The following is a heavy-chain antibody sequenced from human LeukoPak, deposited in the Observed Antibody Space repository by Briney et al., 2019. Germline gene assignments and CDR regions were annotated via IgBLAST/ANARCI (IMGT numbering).Heavy chain of an antibody. Sequence: GGSLRLSCAASGFALSHYSLTWVRQAPGRGLEWVSSISTTSAYIHYAESVKGRFSISRDNIDNVVYLQMNSLRVEDTAVYYCARVAVAGPTGWFDPWGQGTLVTVSS. CDR2: ISTTSAYI. CDR1: GFALSHYS. J-gene: IGHJ5*02. CDR3: ARVAVAGPTGWFDP. V-gene: IGHV3-21*01. D-gene: IGHD6-19*01.